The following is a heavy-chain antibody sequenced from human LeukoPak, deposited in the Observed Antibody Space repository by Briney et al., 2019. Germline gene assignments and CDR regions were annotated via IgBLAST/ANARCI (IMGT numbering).Heavy chain of an antibody. V-gene: IGHV3-21*01. CDR3: TSGLIAIESDNNLYQYMDV. CDR2: ITSKSNYI. CDR1: GFTFSVYS. J-gene: IGHJ6*03. Sequence: GGSLRLSCSCSGFTFSVYSMNWVRQAPGKGLEWVSSITSKSNYIYYAASVKGRFTISRDNAMNSVFLQLNSLRAEDSAVYYCTSGLIAIESDNNLYQYMDVWGKGTTVTVSS. D-gene: IGHD2-21*01.